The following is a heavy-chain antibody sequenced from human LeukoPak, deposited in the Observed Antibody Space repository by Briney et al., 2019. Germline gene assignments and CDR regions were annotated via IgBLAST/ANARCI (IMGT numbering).Heavy chain of an antibody. CDR2: ISYDGSNK. V-gene: IGHV3-30*18. D-gene: IGHD5-24*01. Sequence: QTGGSLRLSCAASGFTFSSYGMHWVRQAPGKGLEWVAVISYDGSNKYYADSVKGRFTISRDNSKNTLYLQMNSLRAEDTAVYYCAKVLEKEMATNTYYYYGMDVWGQGTTVTVSS. J-gene: IGHJ6*02. CDR1: GFTFSSYG. CDR3: AKVLEKEMATNTYYYYGMDV.